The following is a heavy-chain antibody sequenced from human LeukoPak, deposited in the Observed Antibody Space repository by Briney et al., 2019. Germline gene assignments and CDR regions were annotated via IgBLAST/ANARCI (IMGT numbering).Heavy chain of an antibody. V-gene: IGHV3-48*03. D-gene: IGHD3-10*01. CDR2: ISSSGSTI. Sequence: PGGSLRLSCAASGFTFSSYEMNWVRQAPGKGLEWVSYISSSGSTIYYADSVKGRFTISRDNAKNSLYLQMNSLRAEDTAVYYCAREVHELLWFGELSGWFDPWGQGTLVTVSS. J-gene: IGHJ5*02. CDR3: AREVHELLWFGELSGWFDP. CDR1: GFTFSSYE.